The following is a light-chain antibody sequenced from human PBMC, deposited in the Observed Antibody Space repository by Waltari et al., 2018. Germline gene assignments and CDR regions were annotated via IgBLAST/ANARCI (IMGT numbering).Light chain of an antibody. CDR2: DAS. Sequence: EIVLTQSPATLSFSPGERDTLSGRASQSVGSYLAWYQQRPGQAPRLLIYDASSRATDIPARFSGSGSGTDFTLTISSLEPEDFAIYYCQQRSNWQGLTFGGGTRVEIK. CDR1: QSVGSY. J-gene: IGKJ4*01. V-gene: IGKV3-11*01. CDR3: QQRSNWQGLT.